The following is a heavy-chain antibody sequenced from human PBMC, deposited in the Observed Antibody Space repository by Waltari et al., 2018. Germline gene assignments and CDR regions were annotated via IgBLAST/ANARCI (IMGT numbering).Heavy chain of an antibody. CDR3: ATFSNWVHDTFDI. Sequence: EVQLVESGGGLIQPGGSPSLSCAASGFSVSNRYVSWVRQAPGKGLEWISFIYGVDSTLYVDSVKGRFTVSRDNSKNTVHLQMNSVRVDDTAVYYCATFSNWVHDTFDIWGQGTLVSVSS. CDR1: GFSVSNRY. CDR2: IYGVDST. V-gene: IGHV3-53*01. J-gene: IGHJ3*02. D-gene: IGHD3-16*01.